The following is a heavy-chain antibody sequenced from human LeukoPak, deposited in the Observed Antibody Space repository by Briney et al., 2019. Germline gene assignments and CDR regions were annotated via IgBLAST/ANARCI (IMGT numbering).Heavy chain of an antibody. D-gene: IGHD7-27*01. CDR3: ARGGGTGDPLPYYYYYGMDV. V-gene: IGHV3-30*03. Sequence: GGSLRLSCAASGFTFSSYGMHWVRQAPGKGLEWVAVISYDGSNKYYADSVKGRFTISRDNSKNTLYLQMNSLRAEDTAVYYCARGGGTGDPLPYYYYYGMDVWGQGTTVTVSS. J-gene: IGHJ6*02. CDR1: GFTFSSYG. CDR2: ISYDGSNK.